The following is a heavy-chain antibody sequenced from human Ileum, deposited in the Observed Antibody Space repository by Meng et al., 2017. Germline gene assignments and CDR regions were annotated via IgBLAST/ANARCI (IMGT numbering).Heavy chain of an antibody. CDR3: ARHGGYSQDF. Sequence: QAQLQESRPGLVRPSGTLSLPCAVSSGSISSNTYWSWVRQPPGKGLEWIGQISHSGSAYYNPSLKSRVTMSVDKSKSQFSLMLTSVTAADTAIYYCARHGGYSQDFWGQGTLVTVSS. J-gene: IGHJ4*02. CDR1: SGSISSNTY. V-gene: IGHV4-4*02. CDR2: ISHSGSA. D-gene: IGHD4-23*01.